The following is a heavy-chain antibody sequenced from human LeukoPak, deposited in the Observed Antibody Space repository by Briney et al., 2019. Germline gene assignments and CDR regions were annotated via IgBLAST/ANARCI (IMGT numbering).Heavy chain of an antibody. CDR3: AKGRDSSSWADFQH. D-gene: IGHD6-13*01. CDR1: GFTFSTYA. CDR2: TIGSGSST. V-gene: IGHV3-23*01. Sequence: GGSLRLSCAASGFTFSTYAMSWVRQAPGKGLEWVSSTIGSGSSTYYADSVKGRFTISRDNSKNTLYLQMNGLRAEDTAIYYCAKGRDSSSWADFQHWGQGTLVAVSS. J-gene: IGHJ1*01.